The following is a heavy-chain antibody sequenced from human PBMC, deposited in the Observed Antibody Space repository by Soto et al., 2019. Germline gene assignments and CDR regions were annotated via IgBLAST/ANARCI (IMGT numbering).Heavy chain of an antibody. CDR1: GYTFTGYY. CDR3: ARDPPPNYVILTGYYKDYYYYGMDV. V-gene: IGHV1-2*02. J-gene: IGHJ6*01. CDR2: INPNSGGT. Sequence: ASVKVSCKASGYTFTGYYMHWVRQAPGQGLEWMGWINPNSGGTNYAQKFQGRVTMTRDTSISTAYMELSRLRSDDTAVYYCARDPPPNYVILTGYYKDYYYYGMDVWGKGTTVTVSS. D-gene: IGHD3-9*01.